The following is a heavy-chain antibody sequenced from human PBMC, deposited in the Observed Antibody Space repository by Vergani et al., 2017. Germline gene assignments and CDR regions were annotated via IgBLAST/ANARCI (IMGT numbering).Heavy chain of an antibody. J-gene: IGHJ4*02. D-gene: IGHD2-2*01. CDR1: GYTFTSYY. CDR3: AREVEDCSSTSCPFDY. V-gene: IGHV1-46*01. CDR2: INPSGGST. Sequence: QVQLVQSGAEVKKPGASVKVSCKASGYTFTSYYMHWVRQAPGQGLEWMGIINPSGGSTSYAQKFQGRVTMTRDPSTSTVYMELSSLRTEDTAVYYCAREVEDCSSTSCPFDYWGQGTLVTVSS.